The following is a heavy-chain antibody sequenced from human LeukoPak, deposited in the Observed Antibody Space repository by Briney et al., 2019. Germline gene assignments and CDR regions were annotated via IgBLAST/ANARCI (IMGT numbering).Heavy chain of an antibody. CDR3: AKDGAYSGSGSYYHYGMDV. D-gene: IGHD3-10*01. Sequence: GGSLRLSCAASGFTFSSYGMHWVRQAPGKGLEWVAVISYDGSNKYYADSVKGRFTISRDNSKNTLYLQMNSLRAEDTAVYYCAKDGAYSGSGSYYHYGMDVWGQGTTVTVSS. CDR1: GFTFSSYG. V-gene: IGHV3-30*18. J-gene: IGHJ6*02. CDR2: ISYDGSNK.